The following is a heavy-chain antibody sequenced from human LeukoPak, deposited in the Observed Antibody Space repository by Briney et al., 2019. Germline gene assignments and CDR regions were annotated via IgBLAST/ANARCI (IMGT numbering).Heavy chain of an antibody. V-gene: IGHV5-51*01. CDR2: IYPGDSDT. D-gene: IGHD2-21*02. CDR1: GYSFTSYW. Sequence: GESLKISFKGSGYSFTSYWIGWGRQMPGKGLEWMGIIYPGDSDTRYSPSFQGQVTISADKSISTAYLQWSSLKASDTAMYYCARPSRTYCGGDCYSGWAFDIWGQGTMVTVSS. CDR3: ARPSRTYCGGDCYSGWAFDI. J-gene: IGHJ3*02.